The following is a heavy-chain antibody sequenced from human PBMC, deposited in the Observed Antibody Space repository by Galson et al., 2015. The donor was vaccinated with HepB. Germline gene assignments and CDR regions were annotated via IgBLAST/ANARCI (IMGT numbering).Heavy chain of an antibody. V-gene: IGHV3-23*01. CDR3: FSTWFGN. CDR1: GFTFSNYA. Sequence: LRLCCAVSGFTFSNYAMSWVRQAPGTGLEWVSTISGRRDNTYYPDSVKGRYTISRDDSKTTLYLQVHDLRAEDTAIYYCFSTWFGNWGQGTLVTVSS. D-gene: IGHD2-2*01. J-gene: IGHJ5*02. CDR2: ISGRRDNT.